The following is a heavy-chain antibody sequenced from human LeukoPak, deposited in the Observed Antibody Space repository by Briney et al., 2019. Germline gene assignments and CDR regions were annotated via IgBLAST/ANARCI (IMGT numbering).Heavy chain of an antibody. D-gene: IGHD1-26*01. CDR1: GGSISSSNW. J-gene: IGHJ3*02. CDR2: IYHSGST. CDR3: ARRPIVGAITHAFDI. Sequence: PSGTLSLTCAVSGGSISSSNWWSWVRQPPGKGLEWIGEIYHSGSTNYNPSLKSRVTISVDTSKNQFSLKLSSVTAADTAVYYCARRPIVGAITHAFDIWGQGTMVTVSS. V-gene: IGHV4-4*02.